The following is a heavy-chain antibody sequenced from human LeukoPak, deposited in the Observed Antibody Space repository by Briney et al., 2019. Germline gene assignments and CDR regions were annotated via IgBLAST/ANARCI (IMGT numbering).Heavy chain of an antibody. D-gene: IGHD5-18*01. V-gene: IGHV4-38-2*02. CDR1: GYSIRNGYF. CDR3: ARQRDTAMVSPNWFDP. Sequence: DPSETLSLTCTVSGYSIRNGYFWGWVRQSPGKGLEWIGNIHQSGSTSYNPSLQSRVTISVDTSKNQFSLKLSSVTAADTAVYYCARQRDTAMVSPNWFDPWGQGTLVTVSS. CDR2: IHQSGST. J-gene: IGHJ5*02.